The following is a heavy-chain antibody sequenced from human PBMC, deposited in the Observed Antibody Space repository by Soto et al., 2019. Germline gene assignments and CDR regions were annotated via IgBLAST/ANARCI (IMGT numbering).Heavy chain of an antibody. V-gene: IGHV5-51*01. CDR2: IYPGDSDT. D-gene: IGHD1-26*01. J-gene: IGHJ3*01. CDR3: ARQGSYGAFDC. Sequence: GESLKISCKGSGYSFTSYWIGWVRQMPGKGPVWMWIIYPGDSDTRYSPSFQGHVTISADKFISTAYLPWSSLKVPDTAMYYCARQGSYGAFDCWGPGTMVTVAS. CDR1: GYSFTSYW.